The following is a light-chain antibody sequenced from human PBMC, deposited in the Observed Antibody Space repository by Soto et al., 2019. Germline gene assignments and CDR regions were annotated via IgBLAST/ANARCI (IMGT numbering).Light chain of an antibody. CDR3: LQYNDWPPRT. CDR1: RSVSSN. Sequence: EIVMTQSPATLSVSPGERATLSCRASRSVSSNLAWYQKKPGQAPRLLIYGASTRATGIPARFSGSGSGTEFTLIISSLQSEDFAVYYCLQYNDWPPRTFGQGTKVDIK. CDR2: GAS. J-gene: IGKJ1*01. V-gene: IGKV3-15*01.